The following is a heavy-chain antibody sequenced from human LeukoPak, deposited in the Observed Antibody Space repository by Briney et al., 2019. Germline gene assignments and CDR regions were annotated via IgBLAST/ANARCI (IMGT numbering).Heavy chain of an antibody. J-gene: IGHJ3*02. CDR3: ASRGSPGGAFDI. Sequence: PSETLSLTCTVSGGSGGSITNFYWTWIRQPPGKALEWIGYVYSRGRPNYNPSLKSRVTLSLDTSKNQFSLNLRSVTAADTAVYYCASRGSPGGAFDIWGQGTMVTVSS. CDR1: GGSGGSITNFY. V-gene: IGHV4-59*01. D-gene: IGHD3-10*01. CDR2: VYSRGRP.